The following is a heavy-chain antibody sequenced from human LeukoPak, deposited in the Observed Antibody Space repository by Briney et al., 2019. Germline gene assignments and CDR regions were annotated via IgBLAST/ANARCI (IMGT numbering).Heavy chain of an antibody. CDR1: GYTFTGYY. CDR2: INPNSGGT. J-gene: IGHJ3*02. CDR3: ARDGYSSGWYGRRAFDI. V-gene: IGHV1-2*04. Sequence: GASVKVSCKASGYTFTGYYMHWVRQAPGQGLEWMGWINPNSGGTNYAQKFQGWVTMTRDTSISTAYMELSRLRSDDTAVYYCARDGYSSGWYGRRAFDIWGRGTMVTVSS. D-gene: IGHD6-19*01.